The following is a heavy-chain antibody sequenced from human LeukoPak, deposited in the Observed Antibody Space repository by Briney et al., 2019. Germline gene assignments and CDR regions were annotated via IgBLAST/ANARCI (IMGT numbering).Heavy chain of an antibody. Sequence: GGSLRLSCAASGFTFDDYAMHWVRQAPGKGLERVSGISWNSGSIGYADSVKGRFTISRDNAKNSLYLQMNSLRAEDMALYYCARRMAAFDIWGQGTMVTVSS. D-gene: IGHD5-24*01. CDR3: ARRMAAFDI. CDR2: ISWNSGSI. V-gene: IGHV3-9*03. CDR1: GFTFDDYA. J-gene: IGHJ3*02.